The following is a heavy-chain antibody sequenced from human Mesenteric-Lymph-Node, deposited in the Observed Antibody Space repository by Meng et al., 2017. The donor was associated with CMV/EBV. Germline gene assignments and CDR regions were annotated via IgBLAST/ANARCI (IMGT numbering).Heavy chain of an antibody. Sequence: GESLKISCTGSGFTFSNYAMSWVRQAPGKGLEWVSVVSSGDVTKYYADSMKGRFTISKDNLNNTLSLQMNSLRAEDTAVYYCAKGNCSSTTCYALDSWGQGTPVTVSS. D-gene: IGHD2-2*01. CDR2: VSSGDVTK. V-gene: IGHV3-23*01. J-gene: IGHJ4*02. CDR1: GFTFSNYA. CDR3: AKGNCSSTTCYALDS.